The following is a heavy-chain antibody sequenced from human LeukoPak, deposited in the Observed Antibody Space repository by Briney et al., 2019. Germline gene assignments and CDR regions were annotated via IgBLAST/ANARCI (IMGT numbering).Heavy chain of an antibody. CDR3: ANTVSVAGPFFDY. V-gene: IGHV3-7*03. CDR2: IKQDGSEK. Sequence: GGSLRLSCAASGFTFSSYWMSWVRQAPGKGLEWVANIKQDGSEKYYVDSVKGRFTISRDNAKNSLYLQMNSLRAEDTAVYYCANTVSVAGPFFDYWGQGTLVTVSS. J-gene: IGHJ4*02. D-gene: IGHD6-19*01. CDR1: GFTFSSYW.